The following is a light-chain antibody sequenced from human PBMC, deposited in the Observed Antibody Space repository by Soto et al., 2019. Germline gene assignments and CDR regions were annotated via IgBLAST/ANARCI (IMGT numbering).Light chain of an antibody. CDR3: QQYKSVSLLT. CDR1: QSISTW. CDR2: KAS. V-gene: IGKV1-5*03. Sequence: DIQMTQSPSTLSASVGDRVTITCRASQSISTWLAWYQQKPGKAPKLLIYKASSLESGVPSRFSGSGSGTEFTLTITSLQPDDFATYYCQQYKSVSLLTFGGGTKVDIX. J-gene: IGKJ4*01.